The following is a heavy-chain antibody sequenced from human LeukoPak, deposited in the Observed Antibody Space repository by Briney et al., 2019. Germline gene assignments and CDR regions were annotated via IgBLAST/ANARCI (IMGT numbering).Heavy chain of an antibody. D-gene: IGHD5-18*01. V-gene: IGHV4-39*01. CDR2: IYYSGST. J-gene: IGHJ5*02. Sequence: SETLSLTCTVSGGSISSSSYYWGWIRQPPGKGLEWIGSIYYSGSTYYNPSLKSRVTISVDTSKNQFSLKLSSVTAADTAVYYCARGNRGYSYGLSYKSSSQPFDPWGQGTPVTVSS. CDR1: GGSISSSSYY. CDR3: ARGNRGYSYGLSYKSSSQPFDP.